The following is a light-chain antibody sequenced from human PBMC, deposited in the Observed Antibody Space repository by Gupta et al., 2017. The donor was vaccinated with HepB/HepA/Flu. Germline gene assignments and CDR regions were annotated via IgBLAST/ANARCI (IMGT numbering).Light chain of an antibody. J-gene: IGKJ1*01. V-gene: IGKV2-28*01. CDR2: FGS. CDR3: MQALHTPWT. Sequence: IVVTQSPLSLSVTPGETASISCRSSHSLLDRNGYYHMEWYLHKPGQSPQLLIYFGSHRAAGVPDRFSGSGSGTLFTLKISRVEAVEVGVYYCMQALHTPWTFGQGTKVEI. CDR1: HSLLDRNGYYH.